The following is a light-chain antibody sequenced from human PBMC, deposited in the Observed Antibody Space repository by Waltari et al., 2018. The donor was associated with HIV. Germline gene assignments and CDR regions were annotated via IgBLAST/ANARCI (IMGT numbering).Light chain of an antibody. Sequence: QSALTQPASVSGSPGQSITISCTGTSSDVGSYNYVSCYQQYPGKAPKLMIYDVTKRPSGVSNRFSGSKSGNTASLTISGLQAEDEADYYCCSYAGSSIYYVFGTGTKVTVL. V-gene: IGLV2-23*02. CDR1: SSDVGSYNY. J-gene: IGLJ1*01. CDR3: CSYAGSSIYYV. CDR2: DVT.